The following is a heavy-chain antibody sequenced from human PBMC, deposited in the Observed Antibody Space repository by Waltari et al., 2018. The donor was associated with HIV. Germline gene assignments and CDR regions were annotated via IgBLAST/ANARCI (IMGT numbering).Heavy chain of an antibody. CDR3: ARDRHNGNIVQPTYYYYGMDV. Sequence: QVQLVQSGAEVKKPGSSVKVSCKAFGGTFRSYAISWLRQAPGQGLEWMGGIIPIFGTANYAQKFQGRVTITADESTSTAYMELSSLRSEDTAVYYCARDRHNGNIVQPTYYYYGMDVWGQGTTVTVSS. J-gene: IGHJ6*02. D-gene: IGHD1-1*01. CDR2: IIPIFGTA. V-gene: IGHV1-69*01. CDR1: GGTFRSYA.